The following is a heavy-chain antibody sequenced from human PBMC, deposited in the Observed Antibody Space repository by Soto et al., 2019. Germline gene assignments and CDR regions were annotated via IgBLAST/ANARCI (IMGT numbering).Heavy chain of an antibody. CDR3: ARINWDYVFDY. CDR1: GGSISSGDYY. D-gene: IGHD1-7*01. Sequence: SETLSLTCTVSGGSISSGDYYWNWVRQPPGKGLEWIGHIYYSGSTYHNPSLKSRVTISVDTSKNQFSLKLSSVTAADTAVYYCARINWDYVFDYWGQGTLVTVSS. J-gene: IGHJ4*02. V-gene: IGHV4-30-4*01. CDR2: IYYSGST.